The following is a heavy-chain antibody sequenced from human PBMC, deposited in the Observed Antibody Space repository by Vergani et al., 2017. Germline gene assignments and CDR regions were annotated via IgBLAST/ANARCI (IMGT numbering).Heavy chain of an antibody. CDR3: AREVVVTANNWFDP. V-gene: IGHV4-59*01. Sequence: QVQLQESGPGLVKPSETLSLTCTVSGGSISSYYWSWIRQPPGKGLEWIGYIYYSGSTNYNPSLKSRVTISVETSKNQFSRKLSSVTAADTAVYYCAREVVVTANNWFDPWGQGTLVTVSS. D-gene: IGHD2-21*02. CDR2: IYYSGST. J-gene: IGHJ5*02. CDR1: GGSISSYY.